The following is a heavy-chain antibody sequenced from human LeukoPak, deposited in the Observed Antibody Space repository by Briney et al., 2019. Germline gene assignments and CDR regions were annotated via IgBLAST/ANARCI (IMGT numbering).Heavy chain of an antibody. CDR3: TAIREYCDSAGCYSPYFYYYMDV. Sequence: PGGSLRLSCAASGFTFSTYAMIWVRQAPGKGLEWVGRIKTKQDGGTTDYATPVKGRFTISRDDSRNTLYLQMNSLRTDDTAIYYCTAIREYCDSAGCYSPYFYYYMDVWGKGTTVAVSS. CDR2: IKTKQDGGTT. V-gene: IGHV3-15*01. J-gene: IGHJ6*03. D-gene: IGHD2-15*01. CDR1: GFTFSTYA.